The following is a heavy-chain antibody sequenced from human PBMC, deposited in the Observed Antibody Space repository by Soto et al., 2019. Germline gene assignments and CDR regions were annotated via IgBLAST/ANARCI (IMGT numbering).Heavy chain of an antibody. V-gene: IGHV4-59*08. J-gene: IGHJ4*02. Sequence: PSETLSLTCTVSGGSISSYYWSWIRQPPGKGLEWIGYICYSGSTNYNPSLKSRVTISVDTSKNQCSLKLNSITAADTAVYYCARHNYGSGSTYFDYWGQGTLVTVSS. CDR2: ICYSGST. CDR1: GGSISSYY. CDR3: ARHNYGSGSTYFDY. D-gene: IGHD3-10*01.